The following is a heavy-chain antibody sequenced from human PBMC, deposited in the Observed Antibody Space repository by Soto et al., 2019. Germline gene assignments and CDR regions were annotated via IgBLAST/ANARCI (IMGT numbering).Heavy chain of an antibody. V-gene: IGHV4-4*07. J-gene: IGHJ3*02. Sequence: SETLSLTCTVSGGSISNYYWTWFRQSAGKGLEWIGSVQITDGTDYNPSFTNRVTMSVDTPKNQFSLKLSSVTAADTAVYYCARQQPAGAFDIWGQGTMVTV. CDR3: ARQQPAGAFDI. CDR2: VQITDGT. D-gene: IGHD6-13*01. CDR1: GGSISNYY.